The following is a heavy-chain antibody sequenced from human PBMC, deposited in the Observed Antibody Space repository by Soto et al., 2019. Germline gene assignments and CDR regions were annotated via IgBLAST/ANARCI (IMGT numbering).Heavy chain of an antibody. CDR2: ISAYNGDT. D-gene: IGHD3-10*01. Sequence: VQLVQSGAEVREPGASVTVSCKASGFTFINYGFTWVRQAPGQGLEWMGWISAYNGDTKIAETLQGRLTLSTDASTNTAYMELRGLMSYDAAIYYCARVPSYLPGDYWGQGTLVTVSS. CDR3: ARVPSYLPGDY. J-gene: IGHJ4*02. CDR1: GFTFINYG. V-gene: IGHV1-18*01.